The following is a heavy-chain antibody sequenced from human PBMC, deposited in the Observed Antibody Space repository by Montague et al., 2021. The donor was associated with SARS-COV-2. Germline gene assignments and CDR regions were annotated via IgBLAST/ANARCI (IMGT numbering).Heavy chain of an antibody. V-gene: IGHV3-7*01. D-gene: IGHD3-10*01. CDR3: ARNPHRTYSYGSGIYLLNHSFDD. Sequence: SLSLSCSASGFTLYAYWMNWVRQAPGKGLEWVANINYDGSETYYVGSVKGRFTISRDNANNALHLQMNNLRAADTAVYFCARNPHRTYSYGSGIYLLNHSFDDWGPGTLVTVSS. CDR1: GFTLYAYW. CDR2: INYDGSET. J-gene: IGHJ4*02.